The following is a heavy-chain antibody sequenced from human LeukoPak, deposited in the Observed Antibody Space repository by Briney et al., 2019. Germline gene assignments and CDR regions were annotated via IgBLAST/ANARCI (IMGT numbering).Heavy chain of an antibody. J-gene: IGHJ4*02. Sequence: PGGSLRLSCAASAFTFSSYEMNWVRQAPGKGLEWVSYISSSASTIYYADSVKGRFTISRDNDKNSLYLQMNSLRAEDTAIYYCARVGLEYYDISGFYFLGEWAYWGQGTLVTVSS. D-gene: IGHD3-22*01. CDR2: ISSSASTI. CDR1: AFTFSSYE. V-gene: IGHV3-48*03. CDR3: ARVGLEYYDISGFYFLGEWAY.